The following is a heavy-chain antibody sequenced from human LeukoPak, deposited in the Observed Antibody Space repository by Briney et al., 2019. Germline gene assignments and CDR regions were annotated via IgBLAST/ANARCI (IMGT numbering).Heavy chain of an antibody. CDR2: IWYDGSNK. CDR3: AKILAAAGRYFDY. J-gene: IGHJ4*02. Sequence: SGGSLRLSCAASGFTFSSYGMHWVRQAPGKGLEWVAVIWYDGSNKYYADSVKGRFTISRDNSKNTLYLQMNSLRAEDTAVYYCAKILAAAGRYFDYWGQGTLVTVSS. V-gene: IGHV3-30*02. D-gene: IGHD6-13*01. CDR1: GFTFSSYG.